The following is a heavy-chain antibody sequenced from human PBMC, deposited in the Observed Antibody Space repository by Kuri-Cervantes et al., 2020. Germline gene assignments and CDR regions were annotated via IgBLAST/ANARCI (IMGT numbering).Heavy chain of an antibody. CDR3: ARSGVPADGMDV. Sequence: LSLTCSVYGGSFSDYYMSWIRQAPGKGLEWVSYISISGSTIYYADSVKGRFTISRDNAKNSLYLQMNSLRAEGTAVYYCARSGVPADGMDVWGQGTTVTVSS. CDR1: GGSFSDYY. CDR2: ISISGSTI. D-gene: IGHD2-2*01. J-gene: IGHJ6*02. V-gene: IGHV3-11*04.